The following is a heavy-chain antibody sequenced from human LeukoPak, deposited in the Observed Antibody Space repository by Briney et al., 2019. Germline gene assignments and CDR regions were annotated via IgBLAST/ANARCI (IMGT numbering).Heavy chain of an antibody. CDR2: IWYDGSNK. CDR1: GFTFSSYG. J-gene: IGHJ6*02. Sequence: GRSLRLSCTASGFTFSSYGMPWVRQAPGKGLEWVAVIWYDGSNKYYADSVKGRFTISRDNSKNTLYLQMNSLRAEDTAVYYCARGMGMDVWGQGTTVTVSS. V-gene: IGHV3-33*01. D-gene: IGHD2-8*01. CDR3: ARGMGMDV.